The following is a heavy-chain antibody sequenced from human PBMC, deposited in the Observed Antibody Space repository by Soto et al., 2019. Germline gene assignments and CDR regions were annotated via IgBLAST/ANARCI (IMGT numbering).Heavy chain of an antibody. CDR2: IYYSGST. CDR3: ARLPGGYDPADAFDI. CDR1: GGSISIYY. Sequence: SETLSLTCTVSGGSISIYYWSCIRQPPGKGLEWIGYIYYSGSTNYNPSLKSRVTISVDTSKNQFSLKLSSVTAADMAVYYCARLPGGYDPADAFDIWGQGTMVTVSS. J-gene: IGHJ3*02. D-gene: IGHD3-10*01. V-gene: IGHV4-59*08.